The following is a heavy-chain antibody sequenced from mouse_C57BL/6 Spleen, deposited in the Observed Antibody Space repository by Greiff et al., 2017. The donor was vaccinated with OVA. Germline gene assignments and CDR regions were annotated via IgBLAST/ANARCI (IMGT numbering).Heavy chain of an antibody. Sequence: VQLQQSGPELVKPGASVKISCKASGYAFSSSWMNWVKQRHGKGLEWIGRIYPGDGDTNYNGKFKGKATLTADKSSSTAYMPLSSLTSEDSAVYFCAHDGYYRYVDVWGTGTTVTVSS. D-gene: IGHD2-3*01. V-gene: IGHV1-82*01. CDR2: IYPGDGDT. CDR1: GYAFSSSW. CDR3: AHDGYYRYVDV. J-gene: IGHJ1*03.